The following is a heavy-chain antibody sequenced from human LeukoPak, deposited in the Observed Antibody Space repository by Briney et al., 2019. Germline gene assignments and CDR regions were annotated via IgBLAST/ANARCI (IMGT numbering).Heavy chain of an antibody. J-gene: IGHJ4*02. CDR1: GFTVSSNH. CDR2: IYSGGST. CDR3: ARGPAGYN. D-gene: IGHD1-1*01. V-gene: IGHV3-53*01. Sequence: GGSLKLSCAASGFTVSSNHMSWVRQAPGKGLEWVSVIYSGGSTDYADSVKGRFTISRDILKNTLYLQMNSLRAEDTAVYYCARGPAGYNWGQGTLVTVSS.